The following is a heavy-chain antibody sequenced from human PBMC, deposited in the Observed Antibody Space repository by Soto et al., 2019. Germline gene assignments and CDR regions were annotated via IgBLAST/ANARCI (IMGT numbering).Heavy chain of an antibody. CDR1: ELTLTSYW. CDR3: ARDYGSGSYYNLNWFDP. CDR2: INSEGSST. Sequence: PGGLRRYSSGAFELTLTSYWLHWVRQAPGKGLVWVSRINSEGSSTSYADSVKGRFTISRDNAKNTLYLQMNSLRAEDTAVYYCARDYGSGSYYNLNWFDPWGQGTLVTVSS. D-gene: IGHD3-10*01. V-gene: IGHV3-74*01. J-gene: IGHJ5*02.